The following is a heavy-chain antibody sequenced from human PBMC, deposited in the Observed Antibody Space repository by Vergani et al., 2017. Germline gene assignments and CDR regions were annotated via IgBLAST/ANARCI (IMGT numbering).Heavy chain of an antibody. D-gene: IGHD6-19*01. V-gene: IGHV3-23*01. CDR2: ISGSGGST. Sequence: EVQLLESGGGLVQPGGSLRLSCAASGFTFSSYAMSWVRQAPGKGLEWVSAISGSGGSTYYADSVKGRFTISRDNSKNTLYLQMNSLRAEDTAVYYCARDRYEYSSGWSDYWGQGTLVTVSS. CDR1: GFTFSSYA. CDR3: ARDRYEYSSGWSDY. J-gene: IGHJ4*02.